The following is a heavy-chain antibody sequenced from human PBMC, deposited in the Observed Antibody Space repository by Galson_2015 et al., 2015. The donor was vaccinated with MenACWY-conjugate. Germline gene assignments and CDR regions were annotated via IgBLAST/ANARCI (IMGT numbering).Heavy chain of an antibody. D-gene: IGHD3-10*01. J-gene: IGHJ3*02. Sequence: SLRLSCAASGFTFSSYSMNWVRQAPGKGLEWVSSISSSSSYIYYADSVKGRFTISRDNAKNSLYLQMNSLRAEDTAVYYCARDGSLLWFGELLYRAGAFDIWGQGTKVTVSS. CDR3: ARDGSLLWFGELLYRAGAFDI. CDR2: ISSSSSYI. V-gene: IGHV3-21*01. CDR1: GFTFSSYS.